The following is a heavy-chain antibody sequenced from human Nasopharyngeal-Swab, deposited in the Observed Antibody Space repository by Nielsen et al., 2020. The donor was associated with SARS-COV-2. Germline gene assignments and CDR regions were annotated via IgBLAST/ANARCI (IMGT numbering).Heavy chain of an antibody. CDR2: VNEDGSRT. J-gene: IGHJ1*01. CDR3: AKDLGSGSYRYFQH. Sequence: GESLKISCVASGVIFSNYWMHWVRQAPGKGLVWVSRVNEDGSRTDYADSVRGRFTISRDNAKNTLYLQMNSLRAEDTAVYYCAKDLGSGSYRYFQHWGQGTLVTVSS. CDR1: GVIFSNYW. D-gene: IGHD1-26*01. V-gene: IGHV3-74*01.